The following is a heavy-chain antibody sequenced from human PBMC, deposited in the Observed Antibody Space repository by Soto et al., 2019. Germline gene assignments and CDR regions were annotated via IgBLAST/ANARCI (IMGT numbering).Heavy chain of an antibody. J-gene: IGHJ4*02. D-gene: IGHD4-4*01. CDR1: GGSISTYY. Sequence: SETLSLNCSVSGGSISTYYWSWIRQPPGKGLEWIGYISYRGNTNYNPSLKSRVSISRDTSKNQFSLKLTSVTAADTAVYYCARHMTTVIFYDHWGQGTLVTVSS. CDR3: ARHMTTVIFYDH. CDR2: ISYRGNT. V-gene: IGHV4-59*01.